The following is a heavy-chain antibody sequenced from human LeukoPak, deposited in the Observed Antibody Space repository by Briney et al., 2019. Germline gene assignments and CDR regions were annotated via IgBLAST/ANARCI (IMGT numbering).Heavy chain of an antibody. D-gene: IGHD5-18*01. V-gene: IGHV3-53*01. J-gene: IGHJ4*02. CDR2: IYSGGST. CDR3: ASLRIQLWRNFDY. CDR1: GFTVSSNY. Sequence: GGSLRLSCAAAGFTVSSNYMSWVRQAPGKGLEWVSVIYSGGSTYYADSVKGRFTISRDNSKNTLYLQMNSLRAEDTAVYYCASLRIQLWRNFDYWGQGTLVTVSS.